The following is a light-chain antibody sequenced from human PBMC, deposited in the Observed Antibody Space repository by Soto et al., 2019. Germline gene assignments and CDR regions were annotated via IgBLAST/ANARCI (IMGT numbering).Light chain of an antibody. V-gene: IGKV3-15*01. Sequence: EIVMTPSPDALSVSPGARATLSCRASQRVYSNLAWYQQRPGQAPRLLIYGASTRATGVPARFSGRGSGTEFTLTISSLQSEDFAVYYCQQYTNWPPNTFGQGTRLEI. J-gene: IGKJ5*01. CDR2: GAS. CDR3: QQYTNWPPNT. CDR1: QRVYSN.